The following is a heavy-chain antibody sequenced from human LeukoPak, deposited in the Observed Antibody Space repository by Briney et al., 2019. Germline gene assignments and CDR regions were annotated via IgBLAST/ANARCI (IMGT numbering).Heavy chain of an antibody. J-gene: IGHJ5*02. Sequence: GGSLRLSCAASGFTFSDYYMSWIRQAPGKGLEWVSFISNSGRTIYYADSVKGRFTISRDKAKNTLYLQMNSLRAEDTAVYYCARDAQVTVTTTDWFDPWGQGTLVSVPS. V-gene: IGHV3-11*04. CDR2: ISNSGRTI. CDR3: ARDAQVTVTTTDWFDP. D-gene: IGHD4-17*01. CDR1: GFTFSDYY.